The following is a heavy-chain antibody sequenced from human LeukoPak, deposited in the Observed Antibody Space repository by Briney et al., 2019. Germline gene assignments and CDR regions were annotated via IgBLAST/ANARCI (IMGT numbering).Heavy chain of an antibody. V-gene: IGHV3-23*01. CDR3: AKAAPSGGWSTIYFDY. J-gene: IGHJ4*02. CDR2: ISDSGDTT. D-gene: IGHD6-19*01. CDR1: GFTFSSHA. Sequence: QPGGSLRLSCAASGFTFSSHAMSWVRQAPGKGLEWVSDISDSGDTTSYADSVKGRFTISRDNPKNMVYLQMVSLRAEDMAVYYCAKAAPSGGWSTIYFDYWGQGTLVTVSS.